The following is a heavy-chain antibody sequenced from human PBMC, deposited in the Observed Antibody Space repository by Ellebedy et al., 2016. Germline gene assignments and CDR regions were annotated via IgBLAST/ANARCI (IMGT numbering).Heavy chain of an antibody. V-gene: IGHV3-23*01. CDR1: GLTFSNYV. CDR2: ISPSGDTT. CDR3: AKTFTASRLSAFDI. D-gene: IGHD6-6*01. J-gene: IGHJ3*02. Sequence: GESLKISXAASGLTFSNYVMSWVRQAPGKGLEWVSVISPSGDTTTYAGSVKGRFTISRDNSKNTLYLQMNSLRAEDTAVYYCAKTFTASRLSAFDIWGHGTMVTVSS.